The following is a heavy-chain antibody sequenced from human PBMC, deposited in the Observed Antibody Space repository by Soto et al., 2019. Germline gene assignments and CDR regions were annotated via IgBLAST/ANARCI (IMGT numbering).Heavy chain of an antibody. CDR1: GGTISSYD. CDR2: IYYSGST. D-gene: IGHD6-13*01. Sequence: PSETMSLTCTVSGGTISSYDWSWIRQPPGKGLEWIGYIYYSGSTNYNPSLKSRVIISVDTSKNQFSLKLSSVTAADTAVYYCARRDSSGIAAGAFDIWGQGTMVTVSS. CDR3: ARRDSSGIAAGAFDI. J-gene: IGHJ3*02. V-gene: IGHV4-59*08.